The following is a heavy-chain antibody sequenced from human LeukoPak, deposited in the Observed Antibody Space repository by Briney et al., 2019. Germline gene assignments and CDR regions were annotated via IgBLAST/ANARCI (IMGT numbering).Heavy chain of an antibody. J-gene: IGHJ5*02. CDR3: AKSPAAMNRHENWFDP. D-gene: IGHD2-2*01. Sequence: GGSLRLSCAASGFSFSNHWMHWVRQVPGKGLVWVSRINSDGSSTTYADSVKGRFTISRDNAKNTLHLQMNSLRAEDTAVYYCAKSPAAMNRHENWFDPWGQGTLVTVSS. V-gene: IGHV3-74*03. CDR2: INSDGSST. CDR1: GFSFSNHW.